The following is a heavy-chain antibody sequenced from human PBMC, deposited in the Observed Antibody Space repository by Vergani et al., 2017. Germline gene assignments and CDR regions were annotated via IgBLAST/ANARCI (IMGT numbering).Heavy chain of an antibody. Sequence: EVQLLESGGGLVQPGGSLRLSCAASGFTFSSYAMSWVRQAPGKGLGWVSAISGSVDSTYYADSVKVRFTISRDNSKNTLYLQMNSRRAEDTAVYYCAKGGTMIVVVLVWGQGTLVTVSS. CDR1: GFTFSSYA. J-gene: IGHJ4*02. D-gene: IGHD3-22*01. CDR3: AKGGTMIVVVLV. V-gene: IGHV3-23*01. CDR2: ISGSVDST.